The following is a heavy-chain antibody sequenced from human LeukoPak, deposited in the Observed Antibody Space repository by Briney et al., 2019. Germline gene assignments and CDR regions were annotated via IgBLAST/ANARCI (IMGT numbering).Heavy chain of an antibody. J-gene: IGHJ5*01. Sequence: ASVKVSCKASGVTFSSHSVSWVRQAPGQGLQWMGRIIPIVDITNYEQNFQGRVTITADESTNTAYLELSSLRSEDTALYYCASERFDGYASGWFDYWGQGTLVTVSS. D-gene: IGHD6-19*01. CDR3: ASERFDGYASGWFDY. CDR2: IIPIVDIT. CDR1: GVTFSSHS. V-gene: IGHV1-69*04.